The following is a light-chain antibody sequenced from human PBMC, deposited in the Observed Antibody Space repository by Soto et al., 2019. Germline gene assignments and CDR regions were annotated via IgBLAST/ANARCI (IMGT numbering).Light chain of an antibody. Sequence: QSVLTQPASVSGSPGQSITISCTGTSSDLGKYNYVSWFQQHPGKAPKLMIYEVTNRPSGVSSRFSGSKSGNTASLTVSGLQTDDEADYYCCSLTNSNTWVFGSGTKVTVL. CDR3: CSLTNSNTWV. V-gene: IGLV2-14*01. CDR1: SSDLGKYNY. CDR2: EVT. J-gene: IGLJ1*01.